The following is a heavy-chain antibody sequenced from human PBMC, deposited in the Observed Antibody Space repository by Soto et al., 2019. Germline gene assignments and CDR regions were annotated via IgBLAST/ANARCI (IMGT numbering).Heavy chain of an antibody. CDR3: ARARIVLGWFDP. J-gene: IGHJ5*02. V-gene: IGHV4-30-2*01. Sequence: QLQLQESGSGLVKPSQTLSLTCAVSGGSISSGGYSWSWIRQPPGKGLEWIGYIYHSGSTYYNPSLKRRVNISVDRSKNQFSLKLSSVTAADTAVYYCARARIVLGWFDPWGQGTLVTVSS. D-gene: IGHD2-8*02. CDR1: GGSISSGGYS. CDR2: IYHSGST.